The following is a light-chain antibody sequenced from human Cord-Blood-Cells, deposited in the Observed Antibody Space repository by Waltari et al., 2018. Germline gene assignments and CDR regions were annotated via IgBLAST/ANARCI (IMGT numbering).Light chain of an antibody. CDR2: EGS. V-gene: IGLV2-23*01. Sequence: QSALTSPASVPGSPAPSSTLPCTGTSSDVCSYHLVSWYQQHPGKAPKLMIYEGSKRPSGVSNRFSGSKSGNSASLTISGLQAEDEADYYCCSYAGSSTWVFGGGTKLTVL. J-gene: IGLJ3*02. CDR1: SSDVCSYHL. CDR3: CSYAGSSTWV.